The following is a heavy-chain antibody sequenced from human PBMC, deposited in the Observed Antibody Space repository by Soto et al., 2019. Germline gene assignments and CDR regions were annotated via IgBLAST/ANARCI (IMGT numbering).Heavy chain of an antibody. CDR3: AELSSSWYAGFFDL. CDR1: GFTFSRYA. CDR2: LSDSGGSI. V-gene: IGHV3-23*01. J-gene: IGHJ4*02. Sequence: EVQLLESGGGLVQPGGSLRLSCTASGFTFSRYAMTWVRQAPGKGLEWVSGLSDSGGSIYYADSVKGRFTISRDNSMNTLYRQMNTLRAADTAVYDCAELSSSWYAGFFDLWGQGTLVTVSS. D-gene: IGHD6-13*01.